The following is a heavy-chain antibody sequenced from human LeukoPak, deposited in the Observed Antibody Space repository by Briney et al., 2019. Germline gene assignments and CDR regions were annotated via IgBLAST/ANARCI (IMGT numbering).Heavy chain of an antibody. Sequence: PSETLFLTCTVSGGSISSSSYYWGWIRQPPGKGLEWIGSIYYSGSTDYNPSLKSRVTISVDTSKNQFSLKLSSVTAADTAVYYCARDEPDGQGYWGQGTLVTVSS. J-gene: IGHJ4*02. D-gene: IGHD2-8*01. CDR3: ARDEPDGQGY. CDR1: GGSISSSSYY. CDR2: IYYSGST. V-gene: IGHV4-39*07.